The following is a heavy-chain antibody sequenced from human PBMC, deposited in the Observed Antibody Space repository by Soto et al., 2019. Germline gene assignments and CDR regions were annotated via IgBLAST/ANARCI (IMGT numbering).Heavy chain of an antibody. CDR3: ARLHRGMIGAPPYYYYGMDV. J-gene: IGHJ6*02. Sequence: ASVKVSCKASGGTFSSYTISWVRQATGQGLEWMGWMNPNSGNTGYAQKFQGRVTMTRNTSISTAYLELSSLRSEDTAVYYCARLHRGMIGAPPYYYYGMDVWGQGTTVTVSS. D-gene: IGHD3-22*01. V-gene: IGHV1-8*02. CDR2: MNPNSGNT. CDR1: GGTFSSYT.